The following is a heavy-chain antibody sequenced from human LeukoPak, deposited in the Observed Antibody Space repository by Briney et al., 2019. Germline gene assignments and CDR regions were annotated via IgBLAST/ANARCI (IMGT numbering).Heavy chain of an antibody. V-gene: IGHV3-48*03. Sequence: GGSLRLSCAASGSTFSSYEMNWVRQAPGKGLEWVSYISSSGSTIYYADSVKGRFTISRDNAKNSLYLQMNSLRAEDTAVYYCAGYCSGGSCYLPPTWGQGTLVTVSS. CDR1: GSTFSSYE. J-gene: IGHJ4*02. D-gene: IGHD2-15*01. CDR3: AGYCSGGSCYLPPT. CDR2: ISSSGSTI.